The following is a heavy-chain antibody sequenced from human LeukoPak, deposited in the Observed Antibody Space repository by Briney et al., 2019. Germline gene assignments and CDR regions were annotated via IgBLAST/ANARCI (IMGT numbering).Heavy chain of an antibody. Sequence: PSETLSLTCTVSGGSISSYYWSWIRQPPGKGLEWIGRIYTSGSTNYNPSLKSRVTMSVDTSKNQFSLKLSSVTAADTAVYYCARDWDLSNYYYYGMDVWGQGTTVTVSS. V-gene: IGHV4-4*07. CDR1: GGSISSYY. CDR3: ARDWDLSNYYYYGMDV. CDR2: IYTSGST. J-gene: IGHJ6*02. D-gene: IGHD1-26*01.